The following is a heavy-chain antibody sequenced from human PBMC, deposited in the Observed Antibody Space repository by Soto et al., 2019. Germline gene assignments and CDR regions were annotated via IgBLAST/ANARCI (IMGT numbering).Heavy chain of an antibody. J-gene: IGHJ1*01. CDR1: GGSISSYY. CDR3: ERERGVSRGIAAAGTRYFQH. CDR2: IYYSGST. Sequence: SETLSLTCTVSGGSISSYYWSWIRQPPGKGLEWIGYIYYSGSTNYNPSLKSRVTISVDTSKNQFSLKLSSVTAADTAVYYCERERGVSRGIAAAGTRYFQHLGQGTLVTVSS. D-gene: IGHD6-13*01. V-gene: IGHV4-59*01.